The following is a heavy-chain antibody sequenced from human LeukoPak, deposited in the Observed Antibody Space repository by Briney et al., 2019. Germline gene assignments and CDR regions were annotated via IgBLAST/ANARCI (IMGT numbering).Heavy chain of an antibody. CDR1: GFTFSSYW. CDR2: IKQDGSEK. J-gene: IGHJ4*02. V-gene: IGHV3-7*01. Sequence: GGSLRLSCAASGFTFSSYWMSWVRQAQGKGLEWVANIKQDGSEKYYVDSVKGRFTISRDNAKNSLYLQMNSLRAEDTAVYYCARAYYGSGSYHFGYWGQGTLVTVSS. CDR3: ARAYYGSGSYHFGY. D-gene: IGHD3-10*01.